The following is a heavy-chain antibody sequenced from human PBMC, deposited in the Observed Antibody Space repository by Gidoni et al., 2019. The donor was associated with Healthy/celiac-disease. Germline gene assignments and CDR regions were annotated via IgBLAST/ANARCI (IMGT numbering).Heavy chain of an antibody. V-gene: IGHV3-30*18. CDR3: AKDRYSSGWRAFDY. D-gene: IGHD6-19*01. CDR1: GFTFSSYG. J-gene: IGHJ4*02. Sequence: QVQLVESGGGVVQPGRSLRLSCAASGFTFSSYGMHWVRQAPGKGLEWVAVISYDGSNKYYADSVKGRFTISRDNSKNTLYLQMNSLRAEDTAVYYCAKDRYSSGWRAFDYWGQGTLVTVSS. CDR2: ISYDGSNK.